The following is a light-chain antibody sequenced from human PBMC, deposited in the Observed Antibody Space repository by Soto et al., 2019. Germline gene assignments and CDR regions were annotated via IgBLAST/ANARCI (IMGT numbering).Light chain of an antibody. CDR1: QSVSSSY. V-gene: IGKV3-20*01. CDR3: QQYGSSPIT. J-gene: IGKJ5*01. Sequence: EIVLTQSPGTLSLSPGERATLSCRASQSVSSSYLAWYQQKPGQAPRLLIYGVSSRATGIPDRFSGSGSGTDFTLTSSRLEPEDFAVYYFQQYGSSPITFGQGTRLEIK. CDR2: GVS.